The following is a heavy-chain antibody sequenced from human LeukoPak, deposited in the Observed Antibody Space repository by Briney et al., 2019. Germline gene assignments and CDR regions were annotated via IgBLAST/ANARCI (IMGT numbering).Heavy chain of an antibody. Sequence: GGSLRLSCTASGFIVTNNYINWVRQAPGKGLEWVSLVYIGGSTYYADSVKGRFTISRDNSNNMVYLQMNSLRADDTAMYYCARDPPAVLLGTYGWGQGTLVTVSS. CDR2: VYIGGST. CDR1: GFIVTNNY. D-gene: IGHD2/OR15-2a*01. V-gene: IGHV3-66*01. J-gene: IGHJ4*02. CDR3: ARDPPAVLLGTYG.